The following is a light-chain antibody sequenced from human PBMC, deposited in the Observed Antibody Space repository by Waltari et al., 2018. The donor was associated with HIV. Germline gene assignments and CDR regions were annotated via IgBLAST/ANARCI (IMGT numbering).Light chain of an antibody. J-gene: IGKJ1*01. Sequence: DIVMTKPPDALPAFTGERATINCKSSRSVFSGTNNKEYLVWYQRKPGPPPKLLIYWASSRVSGVPDRFSGSGSGTDFTLPISRLRAKDVAVYYCQQYYSCPWPFGQGTGVEIK. CDR3: QQYYSCPWP. CDR1: RSVFSGTNNKEY. V-gene: IGKV4-1*01. CDR2: WAS.